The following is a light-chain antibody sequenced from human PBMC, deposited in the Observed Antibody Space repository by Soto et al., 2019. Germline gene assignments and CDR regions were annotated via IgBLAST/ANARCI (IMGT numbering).Light chain of an antibody. Sequence: QSALTQPASVSGSPGQSITISCTGTSGDIGLFNYISWYQQHPGKAPKVIIYEVTRRPSGVSTRFSGSISGSTASLTISGLQPEDEADYYCSSYFVSKSSYVFGPGTKLTVL. CDR1: SGDIGLFNY. J-gene: IGLJ1*01. CDR2: EVT. V-gene: IGLV2-14*01. CDR3: SSYFVSKSSYV.